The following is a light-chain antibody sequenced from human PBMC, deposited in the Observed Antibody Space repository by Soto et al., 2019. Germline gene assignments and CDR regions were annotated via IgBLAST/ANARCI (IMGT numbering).Light chain of an antibody. CDR3: TSWTTSTTMI. CDR2: DVN. CDR1: RSDIGAYNF. V-gene: IGLV2-14*03. J-gene: IGLJ2*01. Sequence: QSALTQPASVSGSPGQSITISCTGTRSDIGAYNFVSWYQQHPGKAPKPMLYDVNIRPSGVSNRFSGSKSGNTASLTISGLQAEDEAEYYCTSWTTSTTMIFGGGTKLNGL.